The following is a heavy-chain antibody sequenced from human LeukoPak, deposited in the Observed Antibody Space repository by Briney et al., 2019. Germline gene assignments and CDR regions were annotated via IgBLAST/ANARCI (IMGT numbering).Heavy chain of an antibody. CDR2: ISSSSSTI. CDR1: GFTFSSYS. Sequence: GGSLRLSCAASGFTFSSYSMNWVRQAPGKGLEWVSYISSSSSTIYYADSVKGRFTISRDNAKNSLYLQMNSLRAEDTAVYYCARGPQQLVLFPLFDYWGQGTLVTVSS. V-gene: IGHV3-48*01. J-gene: IGHJ4*02. CDR3: ARGPQQLVLFPLFDY. D-gene: IGHD6-13*01.